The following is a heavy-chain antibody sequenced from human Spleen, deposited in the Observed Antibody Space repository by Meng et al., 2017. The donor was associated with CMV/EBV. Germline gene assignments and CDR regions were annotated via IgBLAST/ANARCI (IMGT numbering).Heavy chain of an antibody. V-gene: IGHV3-9*01. CDR1: GFTFSSYA. CDR3: ARVGLGMDV. Sequence: SLKISCAASGFTFSSYAMSWVRQAPGKGLEWVSGISWNSGSIGYADSVRGRFIISRDNAKNYLYLQMNSLKIEDTALYYCARVGLGMDVWGLGTTVTVSS. CDR2: ISWNSGSI. J-gene: IGHJ6*02. D-gene: IGHD7-27*01.